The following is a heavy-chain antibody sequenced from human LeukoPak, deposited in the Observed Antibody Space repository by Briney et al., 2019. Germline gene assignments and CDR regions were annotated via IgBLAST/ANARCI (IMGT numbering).Heavy chain of an antibody. CDR2: IKQGGTEQ. V-gene: IGHV3-7*05. CDR1: GFTFSNYW. CDR3: VRNYCSGVTCHSGY. J-gene: IGHJ4*02. D-gene: IGHD2-15*01. Sequence: PGRSLRLSCAASGFTFSNYWMSWVRQAPRKGLEWVANIKQGGTEQYYVDSVKGRFTISRDNAKNSLYLQMNSLRAEDTAVYYFVRNYCSGVTCHSGYWGQGALVTVSS.